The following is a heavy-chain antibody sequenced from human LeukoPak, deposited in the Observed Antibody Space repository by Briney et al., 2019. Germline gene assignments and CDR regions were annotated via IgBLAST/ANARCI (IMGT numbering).Heavy chain of an antibody. D-gene: IGHD3-9*01. V-gene: IGHV3-21*01. Sequence: PGGSLTLTCAASGFTFSSYSMNWVRQAPGKGLEWVSSISSSSSYIYYADSVKGRFTISRDNAKNSLYLQMNSLRAEDTAVYYCARWLMTGTYYYYYYMDVWGKGTSVTVSS. CDR1: GFTFSSYS. CDR2: ISSSSSYI. J-gene: IGHJ6*03. CDR3: ARWLMTGTYYYYYYMDV.